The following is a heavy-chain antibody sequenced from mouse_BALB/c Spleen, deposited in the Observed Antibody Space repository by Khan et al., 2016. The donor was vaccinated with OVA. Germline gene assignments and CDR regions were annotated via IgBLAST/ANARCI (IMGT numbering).Heavy chain of an antibody. CDR3: ARQPYYHYNIMDY. CDR1: GFSLTNSG. D-gene: IGHD2-10*01. V-gene: IGHV2-6-1*01. CDR2: IWIDGST. J-gene: IGHJ4*01. Sequence: QVQLKESGPGLAAPSQSLSITCTISGFSLTNSGVHLVRQPPGKGLEWLAVIWIDGSTTYTSALKSRLTITKDNSQSQVFLKMNSLQTDDTAIYFCARQPYYHYNIMDYWGQGTSVTVSS.